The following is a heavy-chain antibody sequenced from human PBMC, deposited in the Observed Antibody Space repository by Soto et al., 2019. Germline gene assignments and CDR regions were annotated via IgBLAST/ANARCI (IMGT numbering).Heavy chain of an antibody. CDR2: LDSSGEK. J-gene: IGHJ5*02. D-gene: IGHD6-19*01. Sequence: QVTLKESGPVLVKPTETLTLRCTVSGLSITDSEMGVSWIRQPPGQALEWLAHLDSSGEKSYRTFLKSRLAISKDPSKSQIVLTMTNMDPPATATYYCARRHLAVAVSPWFDPWGQGIPVTVSS. V-gene: IGHV2-26*01. CDR1: GLSITDSEMG. CDR3: ARRHLAVAVSPWFDP.